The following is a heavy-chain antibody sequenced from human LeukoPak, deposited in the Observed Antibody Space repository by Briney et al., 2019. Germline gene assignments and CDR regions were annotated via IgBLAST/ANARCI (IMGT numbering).Heavy chain of an antibody. CDR1: GFTFSSYS. Sequence: GGSLRLSCAASGFTFSSYSMNWVRQAPGKGLEWVSSISSSSSYIYYADSVKGRFTISRDNAKNSLYLQMNSLRAEDTAVYYCAGEGKDVAGYFDYWGQGTLVTVSS. V-gene: IGHV3-21*01. CDR2: ISSSSSYI. CDR3: AGEGKDVAGYFDY. J-gene: IGHJ4*02. D-gene: IGHD2-15*01.